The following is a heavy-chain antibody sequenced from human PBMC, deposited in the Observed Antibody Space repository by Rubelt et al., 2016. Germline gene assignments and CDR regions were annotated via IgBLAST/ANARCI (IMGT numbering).Heavy chain of an antibody. CDR3: ARLALYDFWSGYRYYYGMDV. D-gene: IGHD3-3*01. CDR2: ISSSSSTI. J-gene: IGHJ6*02. Sequence: EVQLVESGGGLVQPGGSLRLSCAASGFTFSSYSMNWVRQAPGKGLEWVSYISSSSSTIYYADSVKGRFTISRDNAKNSLYRQMNSLRDEDTAVYYCARLALYDFWSGYRYYYGMDVWGQGTTVTVSS. V-gene: IGHV3-48*02. CDR1: GFTFSSYS.